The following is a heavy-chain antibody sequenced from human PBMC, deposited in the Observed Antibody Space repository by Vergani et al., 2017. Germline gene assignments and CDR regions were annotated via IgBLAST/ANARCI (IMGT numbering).Heavy chain of an antibody. CDR1: GGTFSSYA. Sequence: QLVQSGPEVKKPGTSVKVSCKASGGTFSSYAISWVRQAPGQGLEWMGGIIPIFGTANYAQKFQGRVTITADESTSTAYMELSSLRSEDTAVYYCARDRASGSYPYYYYYGMDVWGQGTTVTVSS. J-gene: IGHJ6*02. CDR2: IIPIFGTA. CDR3: ARDRASGSYPYYYYYGMDV. V-gene: IGHV1-69*01. D-gene: IGHD1-26*01.